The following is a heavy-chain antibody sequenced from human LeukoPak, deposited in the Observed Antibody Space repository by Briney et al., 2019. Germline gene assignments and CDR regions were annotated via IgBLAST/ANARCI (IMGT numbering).Heavy chain of an antibody. CDR1: GFSLSTSGMC. J-gene: IGHJ6*03. V-gene: IGHV2-70*11. CDR2: IDWDDDK. CDR3: ARMAPRVVTPIGYYYYYMDV. D-gene: IGHD4-23*01. Sequence: SGPALVKPTQTLTLTCTFSGFSLSTSGMCVSWIRQPPGKALEWLARIDWDDDKYYSTSLKTRLTISKDTSKNQVVLTMTNMDPVDTATYYCARMAPRVVTPIGYYYYYMDVWGKGTTVTVSS.